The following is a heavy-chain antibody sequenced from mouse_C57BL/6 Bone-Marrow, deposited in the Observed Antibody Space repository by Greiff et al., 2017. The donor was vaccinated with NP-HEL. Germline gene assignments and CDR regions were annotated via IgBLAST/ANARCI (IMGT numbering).Heavy chain of an antibody. D-gene: IGHD1-1*01. V-gene: IGHV2-2*01. CDR1: GFSLTSYG. CDR3: ASSIYYYGSSYVKAMDY. J-gene: IGHJ4*01. Sequence: VKLQESGPGLVQPSQSLSITCTVSGFSLTSYGVHWVRQSPGKGLEWLGVIWSGGSTDYNAAFISRLSISKDNSKSQVFFKMNSLQADDTAIYYCASSIYYYGSSYVKAMDYWGQGTSVTVSS. CDR2: IWSGGST.